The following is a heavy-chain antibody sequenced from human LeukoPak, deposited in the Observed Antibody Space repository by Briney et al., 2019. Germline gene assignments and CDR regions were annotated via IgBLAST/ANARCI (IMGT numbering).Heavy chain of an antibody. CDR3: ASTFYGDSPPY. Sequence: GGSLRLSCAASGFTVSSNYMSCVRQAPGKGLEWVSVIYSGGSTYYADSVKGRFTISRDNSKNTLYLQMNSLRAEDTAVYYCASTFYGDSPPYWGQGTLVTVSS. D-gene: IGHD4-17*01. J-gene: IGHJ4*02. CDR1: GFTVSSNY. CDR2: IYSGGST. V-gene: IGHV3-66*01.